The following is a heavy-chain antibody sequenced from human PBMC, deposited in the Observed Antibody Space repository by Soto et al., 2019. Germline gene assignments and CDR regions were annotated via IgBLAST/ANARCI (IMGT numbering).Heavy chain of an antibody. J-gene: IGHJ5*02. CDR2: ISSSGSTI. V-gene: IGHV3-11*01. CDR3: ARDIRWYYNWFDP. D-gene: IGHD2-15*01. CDR1: GFTFSDYY. Sequence: PGGSLRLSCAASGFTFSDYYMSWIRQAPGKGLEWVSYISSSGSTIYYADSVKGRFTISRDNAKNSLYLQMNSLRAEDTAVYYCARDIRWYYNWFDPWGQGTLVTVSS.